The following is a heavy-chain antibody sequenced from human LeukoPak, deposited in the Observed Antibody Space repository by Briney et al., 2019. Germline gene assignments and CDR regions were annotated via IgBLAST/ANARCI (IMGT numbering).Heavy chain of an antibody. D-gene: IGHD3-16*01. V-gene: IGHV4-59*08. CDR1: GGSISSYY. Sequence: SETLSLTCTVSGGSISSYYWSWIQQPPGKGLEWIGYIYDSGSTNYNPSLKSRVTISVDTSKNQFSLKLSSVTAADTAVYYCASSTLYYGMDVWGQGTTVTVSS. J-gene: IGHJ6*02. CDR2: IYDSGST. CDR3: ASSTLYYGMDV.